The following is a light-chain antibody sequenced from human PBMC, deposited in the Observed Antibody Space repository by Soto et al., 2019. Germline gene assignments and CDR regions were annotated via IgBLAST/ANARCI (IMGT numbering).Light chain of an antibody. V-gene: IGKV3-20*01. CDR1: QSVSSSY. CDR2: GAS. J-gene: IGKJ4*01. Sequence: EIVLTQSPGTLSLSPGERATLSCRASQSVSSSYLAWYQQKPGQAPRLLIYGASSRATGVPDRFSGSGSGTDFTLTISRLEPEYFAVYSWQQDAGSVTFGGGTKVEIK. CDR3: QQDAGSVT.